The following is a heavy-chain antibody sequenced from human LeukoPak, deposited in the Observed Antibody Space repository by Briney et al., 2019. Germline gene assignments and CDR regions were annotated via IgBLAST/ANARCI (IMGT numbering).Heavy chain of an antibody. Sequence: PSETLSLTCTVSGGSIRSYYWSWIRQPPGKGLEWIGYIYYSGSTNYNPSLKSRVTISVDTSKNQFSLKLSSVTAADTAVYYCARVYYSNSYDYWYFDLWGRGTLVTVSS. V-gene: IGHV4-59*01. D-gene: IGHD6-13*01. J-gene: IGHJ2*01. CDR2: IYYSGST. CDR3: ARVYYSNSYDYWYFDL. CDR1: GGSIRSYY.